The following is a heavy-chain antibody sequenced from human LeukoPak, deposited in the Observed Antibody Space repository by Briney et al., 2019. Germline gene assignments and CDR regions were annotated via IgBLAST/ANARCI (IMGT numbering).Heavy chain of an antibody. Sequence: GASVKVSCKASGGTFSSYAISWVRQATGQGLEWMGWMNPNSGNTGYAQKFQGRVTMTRNTSISTAYMELSSLRSEDTAVYYCARGTTIYASFDYWGQGTLVTVSS. J-gene: IGHJ4*02. CDR2: MNPNSGNT. CDR3: ARGTTIYASFDY. V-gene: IGHV1-8*02. D-gene: IGHD3-3*01. CDR1: GGTFSSYA.